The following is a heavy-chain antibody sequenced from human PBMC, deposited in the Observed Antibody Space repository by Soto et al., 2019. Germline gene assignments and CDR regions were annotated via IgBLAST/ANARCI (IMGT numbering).Heavy chain of an antibody. CDR2: IYYTGGT. V-gene: IGHV4-39*01. CDR3: ARVARTVSGYYGMDV. J-gene: IGHJ6*02. Sequence: QLQLQESGPGLVKPSETLSLTCTVSGGSISSSTYYWGWIRQPPGKGLEWIGSIYYTGGTYYNPSLKSRVTISVETSKNQISLKMSSVTAADTAVYYCARVARTVSGYYGMDVWGQGTTVTVSS. D-gene: IGHD4-4*01. CDR1: GGSISSSTYY.